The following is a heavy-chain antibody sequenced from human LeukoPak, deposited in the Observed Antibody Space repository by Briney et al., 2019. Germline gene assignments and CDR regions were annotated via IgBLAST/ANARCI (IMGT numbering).Heavy chain of an antibody. V-gene: IGHV3-48*04. Sequence: GGSLRLSCAASGFTFSGYSMSWVRQAPGKGLDWVSYISSSSSTIKYADSVKGRFTISRDNSKNTLYLQMNSLRAEDTAVYYCAIKGIAVAGTGVDYWGQGTLVTVSS. CDR2: ISSSSSTI. J-gene: IGHJ4*02. D-gene: IGHD6-19*01. CDR1: GFTFSGYS. CDR3: AIKGIAVAGTGVDY.